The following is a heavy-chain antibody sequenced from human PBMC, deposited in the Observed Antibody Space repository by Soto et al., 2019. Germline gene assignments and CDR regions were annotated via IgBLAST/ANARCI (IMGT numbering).Heavy chain of an antibody. V-gene: IGHV4-34*02. Sequence: VQLQQWGAGVPKPSETLSLTWAMSGGSFPGYFWNWIRQTPGKGLEWIGEINQRGSTTYNPSLKSRVTISVDRSKNQFSLGLNSVTAADTAVYYCARGNFWSGYDPSYYYYMDVWGKGTAVTVSS. D-gene: IGHD3-3*01. CDR3: ARGNFWSGYDPSYYYYMDV. CDR2: INQRGST. CDR1: GGSFPGYF. J-gene: IGHJ6*03.